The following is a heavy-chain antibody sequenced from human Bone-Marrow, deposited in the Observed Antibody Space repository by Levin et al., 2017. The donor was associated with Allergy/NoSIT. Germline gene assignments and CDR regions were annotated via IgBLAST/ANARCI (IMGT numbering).Heavy chain of an antibody. CDR3: ARDRDFDLLTGFYHFYFDY. V-gene: IGHV6-1*01. Sequence: SQTLSLTCAISGDSVSSNSAAWHWIRQSPSGGLEWLGRTYYRSQWHQDYADSLEGRIIINSDTSKNTFSLLLNSVTPGDTAVYFCARDRDFDLLTGFYHFYFDYWGQGTLVTVSS. CDR1: GDSVSSNSAA. J-gene: IGHJ4*02. CDR2: TYYRSQWHQ. D-gene: IGHD3-9*01.